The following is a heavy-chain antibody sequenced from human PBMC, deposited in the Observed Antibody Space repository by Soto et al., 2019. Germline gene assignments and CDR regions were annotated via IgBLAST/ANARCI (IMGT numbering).Heavy chain of an antibody. Sequence: XVSLRLSCAASGFTFSKYAMSWVRQPAGKGLEWVSAISGSGVSTYYADSVKGRFTISRDNSKNMLYLQMNSVRAEDTAVYYCVKDYYDSSGYSYFDYWGQGTQVTVSS. V-gene: IGHV3-23*01. CDR3: VKDYYDSSGYSYFDY. CDR2: ISGSGVST. J-gene: IGHJ4*02. CDR1: GFTFSKYA. D-gene: IGHD3-22*01.